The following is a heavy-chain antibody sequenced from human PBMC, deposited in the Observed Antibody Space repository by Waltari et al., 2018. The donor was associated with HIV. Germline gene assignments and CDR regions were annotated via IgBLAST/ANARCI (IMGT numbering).Heavy chain of an antibody. CDR3: ARTVFLPGSTAGWYYGLDV. CDR2: SDPNSLKI. J-gene: IGHJ6*02. Sequence: QVQLVQSGAEVKKPGASVKVSCKTSGYTFTTYDINWVRQATGQGLEWVGWSDPNSLKIGVGTKVQGRITMTRNTSISPAYMELGGLSFEGTAVYYCARTVFLPGSTAGWYYGLDVWGQGTTVTVSS. V-gene: IGHV1-8*02. CDR1: GYTFTTYD. D-gene: IGHD3-9*01.